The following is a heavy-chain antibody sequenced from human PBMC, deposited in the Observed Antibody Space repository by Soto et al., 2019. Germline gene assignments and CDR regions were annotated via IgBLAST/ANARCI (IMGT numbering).Heavy chain of an antibody. CDR3: ARMDYDILTGYYNSLDYYGMDV. D-gene: IGHD3-9*01. CDR2: ISAYNGNT. CDR1: GCTFTSYG. Sequence: ASVKVSCKASGCTFTSYGISWVRQAPGQGLEWMGWISAYNGNTNYAQKLQGRVTMTTDTSTSTAYMELRSLRSDDTAVYYCARMDYDILTGYYNSLDYYGMDVWGQGTTVTV. V-gene: IGHV1-18*01. J-gene: IGHJ6*02.